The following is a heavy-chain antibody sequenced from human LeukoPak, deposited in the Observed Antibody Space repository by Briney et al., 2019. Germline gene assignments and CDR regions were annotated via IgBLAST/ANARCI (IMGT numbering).Heavy chain of an antibody. CDR1: GFTVSSNY. CDR3: ARALGGYYGMDV. CDR2: IYSGGST. D-gene: IGHD3-16*01. Sequence: GGSLRLSCAASGFTVSSNYMSWVRQAPGKGLEWVSVIYSGGSTYYADSVKGRFTISRDNSKNTLYLQMNSPRAEDTAVYYCARALGGYYGMDVWGQGTTVTVSS. V-gene: IGHV3-53*01. J-gene: IGHJ6*02.